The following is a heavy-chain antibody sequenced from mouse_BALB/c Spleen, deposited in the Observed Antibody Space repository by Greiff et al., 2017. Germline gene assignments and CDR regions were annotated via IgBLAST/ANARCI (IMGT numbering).Heavy chain of an antibody. CDR3: ARSYYRYDGPFAY. J-gene: IGHJ3*01. Sequence: DVMLVESGGGLVQPGGSRKLSCAASGFTFSSFGMHWVRQAPEKGLEWVAYISSGSSTIYYADTVKGRFTISRDNPKNTLFLQMTSLRSEDTAMYYCARSYYRYDGPFAYWGQGTLVTVSA. CDR1: GFTFSSFG. D-gene: IGHD2-14*01. CDR2: ISSGSSTI. V-gene: IGHV5-17*02.